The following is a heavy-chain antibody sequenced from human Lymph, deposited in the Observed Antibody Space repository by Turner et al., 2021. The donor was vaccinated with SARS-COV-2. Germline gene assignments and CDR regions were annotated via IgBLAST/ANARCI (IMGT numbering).Heavy chain of an antibody. V-gene: IGHV5-51*03. Sequence: EVQLVRSGAEWNKRGGAMKISCKGPGDGFTIYLIGWVRQTPGKGLEWMGIIYPCDSDTRYSPSFQGHVTISADKSISTAYLQWSSLKASDTAMYYCARSEFCTSTSCYRGYYYYRMDVLGQGTTVTVSS. CDR1: GDGFTIYL. D-gene: IGHD2-2*02. J-gene: IGHJ6*02. CDR2: IYPCDSDT. CDR3: ARSEFCTSTSCYRGYYYYRMDV.